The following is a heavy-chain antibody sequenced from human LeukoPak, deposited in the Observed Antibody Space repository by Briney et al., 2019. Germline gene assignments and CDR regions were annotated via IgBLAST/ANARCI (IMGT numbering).Heavy chain of an antibody. D-gene: IGHD4-17*01. CDR3: AKPYTTTVTTGWFDP. CDR2: ISGDGGST. V-gene: IGHV3-43*02. J-gene: IGHJ5*02. Sequence: AGGSLRLSXAASGFTFDDYAMHWVRQAPGKGLEWVSLISGDGGSTYYADSVKGRFTISRDNSKNSLYLQMNSLRTEDTALYYCAKPYTTTVTTGWFDPWGQGTLVTVSS. CDR1: GFTFDDYA.